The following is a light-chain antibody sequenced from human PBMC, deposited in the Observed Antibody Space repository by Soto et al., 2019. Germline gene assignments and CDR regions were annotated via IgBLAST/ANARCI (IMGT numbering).Light chain of an antibody. V-gene: IGLV1-40*01. CDR1: GSNIGAGYD. CDR2: GNS. J-gene: IGLJ2*01. Sequence: QSVLTQPPSVSGAPGQRVAISCTGSGSNIGAGYDVHWYQQLPGTAPKLLIYGNSNRPSGVPDQFSGSKSGTSASLAITGLQADDEADYYCQSYDSSLSGSRIFGGGTKLTVL. CDR3: QSYDSSLSGSRI.